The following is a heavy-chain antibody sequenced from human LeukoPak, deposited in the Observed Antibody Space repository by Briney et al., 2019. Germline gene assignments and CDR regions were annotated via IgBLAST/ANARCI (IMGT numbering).Heavy chain of an antibody. D-gene: IGHD3-16*02. CDR1: GFTFSSYS. CDR3: ARDYDYVWGSYRPFDY. V-gene: IGHV3-48*01. CDR2: ISSSSSTI. Sequence: PGGSLRLSCAASGFTFSSYSMNWVRQAPGKGLGWVSYISSSSSTIYYADSVKGRFTISRDNAKNSLYLQMNSLRAEDTAVYYCARDYDYVWGSYRPFDYWGQGTLVTVSS. J-gene: IGHJ4*02.